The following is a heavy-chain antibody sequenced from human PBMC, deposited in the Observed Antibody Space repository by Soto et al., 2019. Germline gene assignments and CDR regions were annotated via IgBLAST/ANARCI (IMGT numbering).Heavy chain of an antibody. J-gene: IGHJ6*02. CDR2: IKQDGSEQ. CDR3: ARGSPSTLVAAGYYYYYGMDV. Sequence: GGSLRLSCAASGFTFSSYWMSWVRQAPGKGLEWVANIKQDGSEQYYVDSVKGRFTISRDNAKNSLYLQMNSLRAEDTAVYYCARGSPSTLVAAGYYYYYGMDVWGQGTTVTVSS. D-gene: IGHD5-12*01. V-gene: IGHV3-7*03. CDR1: GFTFSSYW.